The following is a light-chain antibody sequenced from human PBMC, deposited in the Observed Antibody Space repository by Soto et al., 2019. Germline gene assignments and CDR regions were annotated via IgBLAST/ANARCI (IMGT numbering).Light chain of an antibody. CDR3: QQSYSFPRT. CDR1: QDISNS. V-gene: IGKV1-39*01. J-gene: IGKJ1*01. CDR2: AAF. Sequence: EIQMTQSPSTLSASVGDRVTISCQASQDISNSLNWYQQKPGKAPNLLIHAAFNLQSGVPSRFSGSGSGTDFTLTISSLQPEDFATYYCQQSYSFPRTFGQGTKADIK.